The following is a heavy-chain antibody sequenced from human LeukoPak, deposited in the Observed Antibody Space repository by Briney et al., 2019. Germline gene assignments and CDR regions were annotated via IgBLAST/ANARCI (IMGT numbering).Heavy chain of an antibody. D-gene: IGHD2-2*01. J-gene: IGHJ3*02. CDR3: AREGHCSTTSCALDAIEI. Sequence: PGGSLRLSCAASGFTFSSNSMNWVRQAPGKGLEWVSYISSTGGTIYYADSMKGRFTISRDNAKNSLSLQMNSLRAEDTAVYYCAREGHCSTTSCALDAIEIWGQGTLVAVSS. CDR1: GFTFSSNS. V-gene: IGHV3-48*01. CDR2: ISSTGGTI.